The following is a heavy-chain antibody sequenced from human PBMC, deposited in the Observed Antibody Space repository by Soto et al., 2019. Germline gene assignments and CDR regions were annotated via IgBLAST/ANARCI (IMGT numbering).Heavy chain of an antibody. Sequence: SETLSLTCTVSGGSISSYYWSWIRQPPGKGLEWIGYIYYSGSTNYNPSLKSRVTISVDTSKNQFSLKLSSVTAADTAVYYCARGEDVVVVPAAMPDYWGQGTLVTVSS. CDR3: ARGEDVVVVPAAMPDY. CDR1: GGSISSYY. V-gene: IGHV4-59*01. D-gene: IGHD2-2*01. CDR2: IYYSGST. J-gene: IGHJ4*02.